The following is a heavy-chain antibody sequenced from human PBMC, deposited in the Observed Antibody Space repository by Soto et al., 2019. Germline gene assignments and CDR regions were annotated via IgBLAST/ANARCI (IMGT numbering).Heavy chain of an antibody. CDR2: ISSSSSYI. CDR3: ARSSARYCSGGSCFFDY. Sequence: GGSLRLSCAASGFTFSSYSMNWVRQAPGKGLEWVSSISSSSSYIHYADSVKGRFTISRDNGKNSLYLQMNSLRAEDTAVYYCARSSARYCSGGSCFFDYWGQGTLVTVSS. D-gene: IGHD2-15*01. CDR1: GFTFSSYS. J-gene: IGHJ4*02. V-gene: IGHV3-21*01.